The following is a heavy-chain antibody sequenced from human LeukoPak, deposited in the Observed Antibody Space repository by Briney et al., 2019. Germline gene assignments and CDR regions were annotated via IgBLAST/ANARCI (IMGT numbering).Heavy chain of an antibody. Sequence: PSETLSLTCTVSGYSISSGYYWGWIRQPPGKGLEWIGSIYHSGSTYYNPSLKSRVTISVDTSKNQLSLKLSSVTAADTAVYYCARDKDLWFGELLPYYFDYWGQGTLVTVSS. D-gene: IGHD3-10*01. CDR2: IYHSGST. CDR3: ARDKDLWFGELLPYYFDY. J-gene: IGHJ4*02. V-gene: IGHV4-38-2*02. CDR1: GYSISSGYY.